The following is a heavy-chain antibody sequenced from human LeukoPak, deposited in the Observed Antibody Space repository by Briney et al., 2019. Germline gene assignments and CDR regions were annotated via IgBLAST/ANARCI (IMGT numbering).Heavy chain of an antibody. CDR3: VRLVTNHQYYFDY. CDR1: GYSFTNYW. CDR2: IFPGDSDT. J-gene: IGHJ4*02. V-gene: IGHV5-51*01. D-gene: IGHD1-14*01. Sequence: GESLKISCKGSGYSFTNYWIGWVRHMPGKGLESMGIIFPGDSDTRYSPSFLGQVTISADKSISTAYLQWSRLKASDTAVYYCVRLVTNHQYYFDYWGQGTLVTVSS.